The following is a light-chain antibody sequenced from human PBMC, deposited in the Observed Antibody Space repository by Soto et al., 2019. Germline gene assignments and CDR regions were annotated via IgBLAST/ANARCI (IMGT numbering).Light chain of an antibody. Sequence: EIVLTQSPGTLSLSPGERATLSCRASQTFSNSFLSWFQQIPGQAPRLLIYGASMRATGIPDRFSGSGSGTDFTLTISRLEPEDFAVYYCQQCGSSSTVGQGTRLAIK. J-gene: IGKJ5*01. CDR2: GAS. V-gene: IGKV3-20*01. CDR3: QQCGSSST. CDR1: QTFSNSF.